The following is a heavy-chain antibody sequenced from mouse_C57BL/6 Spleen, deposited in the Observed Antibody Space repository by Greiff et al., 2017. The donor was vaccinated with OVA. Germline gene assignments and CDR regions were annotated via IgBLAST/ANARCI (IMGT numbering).Heavy chain of an antibody. Sequence: EVKVVESGGGLVKPGGSLKLSCAASGFTFSSYAMSWVRQTPEKRLEWVATISDGGSYTYYPDNVKGRFTISRDNAKNNLYLQMSHLKSEDTAMYYCARDQSNPFAYWGQGTLVTVSA. J-gene: IGHJ3*01. V-gene: IGHV5-4*01. CDR1: GFTFSSYA. CDR2: ISDGGSYT. D-gene: IGHD2-5*01. CDR3: ARDQSNPFAY.